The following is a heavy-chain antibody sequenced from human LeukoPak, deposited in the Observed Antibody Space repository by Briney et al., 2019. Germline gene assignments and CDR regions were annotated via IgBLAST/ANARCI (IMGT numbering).Heavy chain of an antibody. CDR2: ISGGSSTI. CDR1: GFTFSSYS. J-gene: IGHJ4*02. Sequence: PGGSLRLSCAASGFTFSSYSMNWVRQAPGKGLELVSYISGGSSTIYYADSVKGRFTISRDNSKNTLYLQMNSLRAEDTAVYYCARDYHCSSTSCHTFDYWGQGTLVTVSS. CDR3: ARDYHCSSTSCHTFDY. D-gene: IGHD2-2*02. V-gene: IGHV3-48*01.